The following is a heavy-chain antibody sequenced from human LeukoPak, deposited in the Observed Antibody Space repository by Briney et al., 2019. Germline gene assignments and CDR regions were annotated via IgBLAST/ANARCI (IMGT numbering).Heavy chain of an antibody. D-gene: IGHD1-26*01. J-gene: IGHJ4*02. V-gene: IGHV4-59*01. CDR3: ARMGATGFDY. CDR1: GGSISSYY. Sequence: KTSETLSLTCTVSGGSISSYYWSWIRQPPGKGLEWIGYIYYSGSTNYNPSLKSRVTISVDTSKNQFSLKLSSVTAADTAVYYCARMGATGFDYWGQGTLVTVSS. CDR2: IYYSGST.